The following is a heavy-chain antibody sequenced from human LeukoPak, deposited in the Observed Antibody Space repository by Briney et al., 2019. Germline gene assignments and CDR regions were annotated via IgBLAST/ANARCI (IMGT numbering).Heavy chain of an antibody. CDR3: ARDSRNPYYDFWSGSGPPFDY. CDR2: NSAYNGNT. J-gene: IGHJ4*02. V-gene: IGHV1-18*01. D-gene: IGHD3-3*01. CDR1: GYTFTSYG. Sequence: ASVKVSCKASGYTFTSYGISWVRQAPGQGLEWMGWNSAYNGNTNYAQKLQGRVTMTTDTSTSTAYMELRSLRSDDTAVYYCARDSRNPYYDFWSGSGPPFDYWGQGTLVTVSS.